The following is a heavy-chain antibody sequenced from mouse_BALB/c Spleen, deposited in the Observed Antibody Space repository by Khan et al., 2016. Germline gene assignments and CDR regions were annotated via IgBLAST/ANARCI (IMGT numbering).Heavy chain of an antibody. V-gene: IGHV9-3*02. CDR1: GYTFTNYG. D-gene: IGHD2-3*01. J-gene: IGHJ4*01. CDR2: INTNTGEP. CDR3: SIDVYYFMDD. Sequence: QIQLVQSGPELKKPGETVKISCTASGYTFTNYGMNWVKQAPGKGLKWMGWINTNTGEPTYAEEFKGRFAFSLETSASTAYLQINNLKNEDTSTDSCSIDVYYFMDDWGQGTSVTVAS.